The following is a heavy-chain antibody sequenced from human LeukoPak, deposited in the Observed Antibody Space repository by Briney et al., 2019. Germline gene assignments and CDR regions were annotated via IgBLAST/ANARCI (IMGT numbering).Heavy chain of an antibody. D-gene: IGHD3-22*01. J-gene: IGHJ4*02. CDR3: ARLHYYDSSGYHQ. CDR1: GGSFSGYY. CDR2: IYHSGST. V-gene: IGHV4-38-2*01. Sequence: PSETLSLTCAVYGGSFSGYYWGWIRQPPGKGLEWIGSIYHSGSTYYNPSLKSRVTISVDTSKNQFSLKLGSVTAADTAVYYCARLHYYDSSGYHQWGQGTLVTVSS.